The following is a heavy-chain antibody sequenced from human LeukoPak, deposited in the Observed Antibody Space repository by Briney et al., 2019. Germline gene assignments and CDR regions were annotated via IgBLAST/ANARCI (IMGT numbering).Heavy chain of an antibody. J-gene: IGHJ4*02. CDR1: GYSFTSYG. V-gene: IGHV1-18*01. D-gene: IGHD1-1*01. CDR2: ISSYSGDT. Sequence: ASVKVSCKASGYSFTSYGISWVRQAPGQGLEWMGWISSYSGDTNFAQKFQGRVTLTTDTSTNTAYMELRSLRSDDTAVYYCARESNWAYYFDYWGQGTLVTVSS. CDR3: ARESNWAYYFDY.